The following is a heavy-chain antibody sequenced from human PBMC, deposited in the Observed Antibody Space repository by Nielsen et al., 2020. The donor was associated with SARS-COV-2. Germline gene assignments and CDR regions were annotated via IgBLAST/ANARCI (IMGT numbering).Heavy chain of an antibody. D-gene: IGHD3-9*01. V-gene: IGHV1-8*01. CDR3: ARAGVYDILTGYTYYFDY. CDR2: MNPNSGNT. Sequence: WVRQAPGQGLEWMGWMNPNSGNTGYAQKFQGRVTMTRNTSISTAYMELSSLRSEDTAVYYCARAGVYDILTGYTYYFDYWGQGTLVTVSS. J-gene: IGHJ4*02.